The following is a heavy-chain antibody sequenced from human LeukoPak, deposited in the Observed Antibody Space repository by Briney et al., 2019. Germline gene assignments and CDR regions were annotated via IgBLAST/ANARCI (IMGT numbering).Heavy chain of an antibody. D-gene: IGHD6-13*01. Sequence: ASVKVSCKASGYTFTSYDINWVRQATGQGLEWMGWMNPNSGNTGYAQKFQGRVTMTRNTSISTAYMELSSLRSEDTAVYYCAALVRFRYYYGMDVWGQGTTVTVSS. CDR2: MNPNSGNT. CDR1: GYTFTSYD. V-gene: IGHV1-8*01. J-gene: IGHJ6*02. CDR3: AALVRFRYYYGMDV.